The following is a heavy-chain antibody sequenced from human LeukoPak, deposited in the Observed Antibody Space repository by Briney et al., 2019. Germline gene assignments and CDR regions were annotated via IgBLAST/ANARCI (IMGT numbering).Heavy chain of an antibody. J-gene: IGHJ5*02. CDR2: ISGYNGYT. CDR1: VYTFTSYG. D-gene: IGHD3-22*01. V-gene: IGHV1-18*01. CDR3: ARDEARYSSGYYPNWFDP. Sequence: ASVKVSCKASVYTFTSYGISWVRQAPGQELEWMGWISGYNGYTHYAHNLQGRVTMTTDTSTSTAYMELRSLRSDDTAVYYCARDEARYSSGYYPNWFDPWGQGTLVTVSS.